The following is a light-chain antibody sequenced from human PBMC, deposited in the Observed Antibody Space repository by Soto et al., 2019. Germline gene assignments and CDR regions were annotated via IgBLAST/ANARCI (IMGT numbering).Light chain of an antibody. CDR1: QSLLHTDGETY. J-gene: IGKJ2*01. Sequence: DVVMTQTPLSLSVTPGQPASISCRSTQSLLHTDGETYLYWYLQRPGQPPQRLISESVNRFSGVSDRFSGGGSGTYFTLKISRVEAQDVGVYYCMQSIELPYTFGQGTKLEI. V-gene: IGKV2D-29*01. CDR3: MQSIELPYT. CDR2: ESV.